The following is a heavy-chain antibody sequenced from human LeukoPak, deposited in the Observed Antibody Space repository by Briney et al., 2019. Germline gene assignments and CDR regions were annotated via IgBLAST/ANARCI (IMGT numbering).Heavy chain of an antibody. Sequence: GGSLRLSCAASGFTLSSYAMNWVRQAPGKGLEWVSYNSSSGSTIYYAASVKGRFTIPRDNAKNSPHLQMNSLIAEDTAVYYFEELGITMLGGVWGKGTTVTISS. CDR2: NSSSGSTI. J-gene: IGHJ6*04. V-gene: IGHV3-48*03. D-gene: IGHD3-10*02. CDR1: GFTLSSYA. CDR3: EELGITMLGGV.